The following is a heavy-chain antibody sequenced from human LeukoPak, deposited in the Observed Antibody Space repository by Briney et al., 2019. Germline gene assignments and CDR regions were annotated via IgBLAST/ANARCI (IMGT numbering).Heavy chain of an antibody. J-gene: IGHJ4*02. CDR3: ARGGTTVTTSGFDY. D-gene: IGHD4-17*01. CDR2: IYHSGST. Sequence: SETLSLTCTVSGGSISSSSYYWGWIRQPPGKGLEWVGSIYHSGSTYYNPSLKSRVTISVDTSKNQFSLKLSSVTAADTAVYYCARGGTTVTTSGFDYWGQGTLVTVSS. CDR1: GGSISSSSYY. V-gene: IGHV4-39*07.